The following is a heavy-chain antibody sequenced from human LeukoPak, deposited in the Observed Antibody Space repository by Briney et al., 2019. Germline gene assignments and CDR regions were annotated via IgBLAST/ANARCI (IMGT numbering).Heavy chain of an antibody. J-gene: IGHJ3*02. D-gene: IGHD5-24*01. CDR3: AINYDI. V-gene: IGHV4-39*07. Sequence: PSETLSLTCTVSGGSINSTSNYWGWIRQPPGKGLEWIGSIYYSGSTSYNPSLKSRVTISVDTSKNQFSLKLSSVTAADTAVYHCAINYDIWGQGAMVSVSS. CDR2: IYYSGST. CDR1: GGSINSTSNY.